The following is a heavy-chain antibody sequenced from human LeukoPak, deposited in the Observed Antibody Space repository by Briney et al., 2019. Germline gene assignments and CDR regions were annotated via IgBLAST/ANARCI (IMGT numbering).Heavy chain of an antibody. V-gene: IGHV3-48*02. CDR1: GFTFSAYN. CDR3: ARILGLTLDY. D-gene: IGHD1-14*01. Sequence: PGGSLRLSCAASGFTFSAYNMNWVRQAPGKGLEWVSYISLGGDTIYYAGSVRGRFTISRDAAGNSLYLQMNSLRDEDTAVYFCARILGLTLDYWGQGTLVTVSS. J-gene: IGHJ4*02. CDR2: ISLGGDTI.